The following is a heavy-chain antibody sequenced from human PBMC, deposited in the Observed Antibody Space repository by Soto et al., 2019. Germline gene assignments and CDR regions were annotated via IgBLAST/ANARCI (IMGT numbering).Heavy chain of an antibody. Sequence: LSLTCTVSGGSISSFCWSWIRQPPGKGLEWIGHIYYNGFTTYNPSLKSRVTISVDTSKNQFSLELTSVTAADTAVYYCARSSFYGSSPLWFDPWGQGTLVTVSS. D-gene: IGHD3-10*01. V-gene: IGHV4-59*01. J-gene: IGHJ5*02. CDR3: ARSSFYGSSPLWFDP. CDR1: GGSISSFC. CDR2: IYYNGFT.